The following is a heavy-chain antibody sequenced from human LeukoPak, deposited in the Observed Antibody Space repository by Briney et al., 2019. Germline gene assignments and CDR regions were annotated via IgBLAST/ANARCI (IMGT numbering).Heavy chain of an antibody. CDR3: AKDWGSGGWCNYFDP. CDR2: IAYHGNTE. Sequence: GGSLRLSCAVSGFTISSHGMHWVRQAPGKGPEWVAMIAYHGNTEYYGDSVKGRFTISRDNSKNTLYLQMDSLRAEDTAVYHCAKDWGSGGWCNYFDPWGQGTLVTVSS. V-gene: IGHV3-30*18. CDR1: GFTISSHG. D-gene: IGHD6-19*01. J-gene: IGHJ5*02.